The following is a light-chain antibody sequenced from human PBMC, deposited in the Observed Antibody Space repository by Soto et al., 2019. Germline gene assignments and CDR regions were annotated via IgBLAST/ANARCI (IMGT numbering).Light chain of an antibody. Sequence: EIVLTQTPGTLSLSPGDRATLSCRASQSVNNKYLAWYQQKPGQAPRLLIYLGSTRASGIPDRFSGSGSGTDFTLTIRRLEPEAFAVYYCQQYDSSPRTFGQGTKVDFK. CDR1: QSVNNKY. CDR2: LGS. CDR3: QQYDSSPRT. J-gene: IGKJ1*01. V-gene: IGKV3-20*01.